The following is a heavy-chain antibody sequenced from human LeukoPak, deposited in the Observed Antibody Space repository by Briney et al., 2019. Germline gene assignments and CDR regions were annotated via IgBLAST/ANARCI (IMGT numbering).Heavy chain of an antibody. CDR2: ISGGSGGST. V-gene: IGHV3-23*01. CDR1: GFTFSSYA. CDR3: ARGVIAAAGFFDY. Sequence: PGGSLRLSCAASGFTFSSYAMSWVRQAPGKGLEWVSAISGGSGGSTYYADSVKGRFTISRDNSKNTLYLQMNSLRAEDTAVYYCARGVIAAAGFFDYWGQGTLVTVSS. J-gene: IGHJ4*02. D-gene: IGHD6-13*01.